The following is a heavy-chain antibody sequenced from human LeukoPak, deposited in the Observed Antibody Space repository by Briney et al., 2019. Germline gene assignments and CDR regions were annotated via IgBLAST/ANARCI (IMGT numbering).Heavy chain of an antibody. CDR1: GYTFTSYG. Sequence: ASVKVSCKASGYTFTSYGITWVRQAPGQGLEWMGWISAYNAYTYYAQKLQGRVTMTTDTSTSTAYMELGSLRSDDTAVYYCARDVLHRIHYDSSAYYPGSSYWGQGTLVTVSS. V-gene: IGHV1-18*01. D-gene: IGHD3-22*01. CDR2: ISAYNAYT. J-gene: IGHJ4*02. CDR3: ARDVLHRIHYDSSAYYPGSSY.